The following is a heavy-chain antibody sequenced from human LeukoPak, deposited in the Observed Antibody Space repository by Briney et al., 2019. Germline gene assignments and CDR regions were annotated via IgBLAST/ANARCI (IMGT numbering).Heavy chain of an antibody. CDR2: ISGSGGST. V-gene: IGHV3-23*01. D-gene: IGHD1-26*01. CDR1: GFTFSSYA. Sequence: SGGSLSLSCAASGFTFSSYAMSWVRQAPAKGLERVSAISGSGGSTYYADSVKGRFTISRDDSKNTLYLQMNSLRAEDTAVYYCVKDLGRYRNNCFDYWGQGTLVTVSS. CDR3: VKDLGRYRNNCFDY. J-gene: IGHJ4*02.